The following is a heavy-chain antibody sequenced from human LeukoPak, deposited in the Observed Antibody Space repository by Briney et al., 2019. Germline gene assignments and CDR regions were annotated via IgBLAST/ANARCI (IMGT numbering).Heavy chain of an antibody. D-gene: IGHD1-26*01. CDR1: GYTFSGYG. Sequence: ASVKVSCKTSGYTFSGYGISWVRQAPGQGLEWMGWITGNNGNTNYAPSLQGRITMTTDTSTNTAYMELTSLKSDDTAVYYCARDQRNSGSYRFEYWGQGALVTVSS. J-gene: IGHJ4*02. CDR3: ARDQRNSGSYRFEY. CDR2: ITGNNGNT. V-gene: IGHV1-18*01.